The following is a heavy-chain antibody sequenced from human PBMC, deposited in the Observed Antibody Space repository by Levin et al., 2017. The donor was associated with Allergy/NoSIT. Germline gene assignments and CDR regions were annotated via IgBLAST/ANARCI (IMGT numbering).Heavy chain of an antibody. CDR3: AFVPSVTTPSFDP. V-gene: IGHV5-51*01. D-gene: IGHD4-11*01. CDR2: IYPGDSHT. J-gene: IGHJ5*02. Sequence: KVSCGASGYTFTNFWVGWVRQVPGKGLQWMGLIYPGDSHTIYNPSFRGQVTVSADKSINTTYLHWSSLKASDTALYYCAFVPSVTTPSFDPWGQGTQVTVSS. CDR1: GYTFTNFW.